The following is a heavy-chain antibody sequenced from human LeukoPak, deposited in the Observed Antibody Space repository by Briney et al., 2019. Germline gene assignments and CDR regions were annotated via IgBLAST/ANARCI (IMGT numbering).Heavy chain of an antibody. D-gene: IGHD5-24*01. CDR2: ISSSSSYI. CDR3: ARGASRGFDY. J-gene: IGHJ4*02. Sequence: PGGSLRLSCAASGFTFSSYSMNWVRQAPGKGLEWVSSISSSSSYIYYADSVKGRFTISRDNAKNSLYLQMNSLRDEDTAVYYCARGASRGFDYWGQGTLVTVSS. V-gene: IGHV3-21*01. CDR1: GFTFSSYS.